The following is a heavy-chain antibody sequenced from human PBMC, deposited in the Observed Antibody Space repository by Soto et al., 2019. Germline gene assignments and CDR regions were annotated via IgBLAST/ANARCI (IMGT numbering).Heavy chain of an antibody. CDR3: ARWSVAATWGMDV. J-gene: IGHJ6*02. CDR2: ISYDGSNK. Sequence: PWGSLRLSCAASGFTFSSYAMHWVRQAPGKGLEWVAVISYDGSNKYYADSVKGRFTISRDNSKNTLYLQMNSLRAEDTAVYYCARWSVAATWGMDVWGQGTTVTVSS. V-gene: IGHV3-30-3*01. CDR1: GFTFSSYA. D-gene: IGHD6-19*01.